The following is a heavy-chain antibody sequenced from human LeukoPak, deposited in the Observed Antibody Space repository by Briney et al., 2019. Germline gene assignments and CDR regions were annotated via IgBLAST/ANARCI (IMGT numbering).Heavy chain of an antibody. J-gene: IGHJ4*02. Sequence: ASVKVSCKASGYTFTSYDINWVRQATGQGLEWMGWMNPNSGNTGYAQKFQGRVTMTRNTSISTAYMELSSLRSEDTAVYYCARGPSVLGPVDYWGQGTLVTVSS. CDR2: MNPNSGNT. CDR1: GYTFTSYD. CDR3: ARGPSVLGPVDY. V-gene: IGHV1-8*01.